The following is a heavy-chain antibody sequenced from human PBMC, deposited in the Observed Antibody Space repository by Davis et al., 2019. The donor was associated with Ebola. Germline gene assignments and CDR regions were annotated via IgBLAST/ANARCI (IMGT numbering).Heavy chain of an antibody. D-gene: IGHD1-26*01. J-gene: IGHJ3*02. CDR2: INPNSGGT. CDR3: ARGVDSGSYYGAFDI. V-gene: IGHV1-2*02. Sequence: ASVKVSCKASGYTFTGYYMHWVRQAPGQGLEWMGWINPNSGGTDYAQKLQGRVTMTRDTSINTAYMELSRLRSDDTAVYYCARGVDSGSYYGAFDIWGQGTMVTVSS. CDR1: GYTFTGYY.